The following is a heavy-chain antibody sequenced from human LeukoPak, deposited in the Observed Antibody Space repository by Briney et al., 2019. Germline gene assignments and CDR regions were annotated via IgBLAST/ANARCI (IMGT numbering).Heavy chain of an antibody. Sequence: PGGSLRLSCAASGFTFRSYWMSWVRQAPGKGLEWVANTKQDGSEKYYVDSVKGRFTISRDNAWNSLYLQMNSLRVEDTAVYYCARGAYYYNSGDAFDVWGQGTMVTVSS. CDR3: ARGAYYYNSGDAFDV. D-gene: IGHD3-10*01. V-gene: IGHV3-7*01. CDR2: TKQDGSEK. J-gene: IGHJ3*01. CDR1: GFTFRSYW.